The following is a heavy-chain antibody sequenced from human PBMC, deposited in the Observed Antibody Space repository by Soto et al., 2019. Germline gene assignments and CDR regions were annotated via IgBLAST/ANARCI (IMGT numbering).Heavy chain of an antibody. D-gene: IGHD2-2*01. CDR1: GYTLSNYD. CDR2: ISLYSDGT. V-gene: IGHV1-18*01. Sequence: QVQLVQSGGEVKRPGASVKVSCKTSGYTLSNYDITWVRQAPGQPLEWLGWISLYSDGTNYAQKFQGRVSMTTDTSTTTAYMELRSLRSDDTAVYYCARVVPGAEAWFGPWGQGTLVTVSS. J-gene: IGHJ5*02. CDR3: ARVVPGAEAWFGP.